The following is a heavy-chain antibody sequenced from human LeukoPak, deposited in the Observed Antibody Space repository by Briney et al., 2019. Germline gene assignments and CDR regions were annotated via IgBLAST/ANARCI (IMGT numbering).Heavy chain of an antibody. Sequence: SQTLSLTCAISGDSVSTNTAAWNWTRQSPSRGLEWLGRTYYRSKWYTDYAVSVKSRITINPDKSKNQFSLQLNSVTPEDMAVYFCARDGWPAFDYWGQGTLVTVSS. D-gene: IGHD2-15*01. J-gene: IGHJ4*02. CDR2: TYYRSKWYT. V-gene: IGHV6-1*01. CDR3: ARDGWPAFDY. CDR1: GDSVSTNTAA.